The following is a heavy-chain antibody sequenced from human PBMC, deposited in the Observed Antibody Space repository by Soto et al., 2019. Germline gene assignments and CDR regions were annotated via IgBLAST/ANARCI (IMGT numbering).Heavy chain of an antibody. CDR1: GYTFKDYD. CDR3: ARSMTWSLWCFDL. CDR2: MNPNSGNT. D-gene: IGHD3-3*01. Sequence: QVQLLQSGAEVKKPGTSVRVSCRASGYTFKDYDINWVRRAPGQGLEWMGWMNPNSGNTAYARKFHDRIIMDRSVSARTAFMELSSLTPEDTAVYYCARSMTWSLWCFDLWGSGTQVTVSS. J-gene: IGHJ2*01. V-gene: IGHV1-8*01.